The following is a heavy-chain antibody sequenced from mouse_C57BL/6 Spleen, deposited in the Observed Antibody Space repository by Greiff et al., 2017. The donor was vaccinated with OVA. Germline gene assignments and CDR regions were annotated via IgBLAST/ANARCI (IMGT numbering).Heavy chain of an antibody. CDR1: GYTFTSYW. D-gene: IGHD1-3*01. Sequence: QVQLQQPGAELVRPGSSVKLSCKASGYTFTSYWMHWVKQRPIQGLEWIGNIDPSDSETHYNQKFKDKATLTVDKSSSTAYMQLSSLTSEDSAVYKCARVGVCYNYVVVWGTGTTVTVSS. J-gene: IGHJ1*03. CDR2: IDPSDSET. CDR3: ARVGVCYNYVVV. V-gene: IGHV1-52*01.